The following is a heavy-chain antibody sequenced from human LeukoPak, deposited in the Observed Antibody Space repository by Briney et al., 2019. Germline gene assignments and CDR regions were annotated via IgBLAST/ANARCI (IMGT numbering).Heavy chain of an antibody. Sequence: NSSETLSLTCTVSGGSISSYYWSWIRQPAGKGLEWIGRIYTSGSTNYNPSLKSRVTMSVDTSKNQLSLKLSSVTAADTAVYYCAIALSSSLYYWGQGTLVTVSS. V-gene: IGHV4-4*07. J-gene: IGHJ4*02. D-gene: IGHD6-13*01. CDR2: IYTSGST. CDR3: AIALSSSLYY. CDR1: GGSISSYY.